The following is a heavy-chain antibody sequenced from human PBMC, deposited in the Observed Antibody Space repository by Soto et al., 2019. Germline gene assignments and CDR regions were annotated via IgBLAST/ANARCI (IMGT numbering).Heavy chain of an antibody. Sequence: QVQLVQSGGEVKKPGASVKVSCKASGYTFTNYGISWVRQAPGQGLEWMGWISAYNGNTNYAQQLQGRVTMTTDTSTRTAYMELRRLSSDDTAVYYCARDRPTDGQGTNWFDPWGQGTLVTVSS. J-gene: IGHJ5*02. CDR1: GYTFTNYG. V-gene: IGHV1-18*01. CDR2: ISAYNGNT. CDR3: ARDRPTDGQGTNWFDP. D-gene: IGHD4-4*01.